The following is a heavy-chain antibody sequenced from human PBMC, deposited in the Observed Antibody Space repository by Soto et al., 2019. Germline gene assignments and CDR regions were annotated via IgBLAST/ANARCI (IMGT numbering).Heavy chain of an antibody. CDR1: GFPFDNAW. CDR3: TGYIIKISWGYV. CDR2: VKSRRYGGTA. D-gene: IGHD5-18*01. Sequence: EVQLVESGGGLVKPGGSLTLSCAASGFPFDNAWMNWVRQAPGKGLEWVGRVKSRRYGGTADYAAPVKGRFFISRDDSLNTLNLQMNSLQAEDTAVYYCTGYIIKISWGYVWGQGTMVTVSS. J-gene: IGHJ3*01. V-gene: IGHV3-15*07.